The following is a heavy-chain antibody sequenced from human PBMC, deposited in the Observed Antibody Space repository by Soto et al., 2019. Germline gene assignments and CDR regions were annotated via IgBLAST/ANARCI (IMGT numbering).Heavy chain of an antibody. CDR2: IYYSGST. Sequence: SETLSLTCTVSGGSISSYYWSWIRQPPGKGLEWIGYIYYSGSTNYNPSLKSRVTISVDTSKNQFSLKLSSVTAADTAVYYCARSHSGSYFHWFDPWGQGTRVTVSS. CDR1: GGSISSYY. V-gene: IGHV4-59*01. CDR3: ARSHSGSYFHWFDP. D-gene: IGHD1-26*01. J-gene: IGHJ5*02.